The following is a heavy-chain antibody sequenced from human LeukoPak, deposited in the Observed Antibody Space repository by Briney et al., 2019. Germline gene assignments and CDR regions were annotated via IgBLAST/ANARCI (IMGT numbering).Heavy chain of an antibody. V-gene: IGHV3-30*02. CDR2: IRYDGSNK. CDR3: VKDRIVGAPSEGY. Sequence: GGSLRLSCAASGFTFSTSGMHWVRQAPGKGLEWVAFIRYDGSNKYYADSVKGRFTISRDNSKSTLYLQVNSLRAEDTAVYYCVKDRIVGAPSEGYWGQGTLVTVSS. CDR1: GFTFSTSG. J-gene: IGHJ1*01. D-gene: IGHD1-26*01.